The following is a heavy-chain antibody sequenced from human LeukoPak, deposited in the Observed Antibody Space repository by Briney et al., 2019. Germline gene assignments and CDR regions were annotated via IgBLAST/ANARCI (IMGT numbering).Heavy chain of an antibody. V-gene: IGHV3-21*01. CDR1: GFTFSSYS. D-gene: IGHD1-26*01. J-gene: IGHJ4*02. CDR3: ARDGGSIVGAGGSHFDY. Sequence: GGSLRLFCAASGFTFSSYSMNWVRQAPGKGLEWVSYISSSSSYIYYADSVKGRFTISRDNAKNSLYLQMHSLRAEDTAVYYCARDGGSIVGAGGSHFDYWGGGTLVAVCS. CDR2: ISSSSSYI.